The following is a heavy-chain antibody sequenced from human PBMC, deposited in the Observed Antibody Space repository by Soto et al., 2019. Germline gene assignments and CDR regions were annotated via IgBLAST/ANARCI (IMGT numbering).Heavy chain of an antibody. CDR3: ARSQGSSTSLEIYYYYYYGMDV. D-gene: IGHD2-2*01. J-gene: IGHJ6*02. CDR2: IIPISGTA. Sequence: QVQLVQSGAEVKKPGSSVKVSCKASGGTFSSYAISWVRQAPGQGREWMGGIIPISGTANYAQKFQGRVTITADESTSTAYMELSSLRSEDTAVYYWARSQGSSTSLEIYYYYYYGMDVWGQGTTVTVSS. V-gene: IGHV1-69*01. CDR1: GGTFSSYA.